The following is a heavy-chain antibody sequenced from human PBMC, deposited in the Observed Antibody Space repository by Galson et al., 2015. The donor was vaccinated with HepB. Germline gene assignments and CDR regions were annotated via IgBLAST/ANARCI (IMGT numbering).Heavy chain of an antibody. D-gene: IGHD1-26*01. Sequence: SLRLSCAASGFTFSSYAMSWVRQAPGKGLEWVSAISGSGGSTYYADSVKGRFTISRDNSKNTLYLQMNSLRAEDTAVYYCAKAVGATRGAFDIWGQGAMVTVSS. J-gene: IGHJ3*02. CDR3: AKAVGATRGAFDI. CDR2: ISGSGGST. CDR1: GFTFSSYA. V-gene: IGHV3-23*01.